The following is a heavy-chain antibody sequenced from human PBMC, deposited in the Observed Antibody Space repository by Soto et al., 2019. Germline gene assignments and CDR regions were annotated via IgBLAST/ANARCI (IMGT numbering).Heavy chain of an antibody. Sequence: ASVKVSCKASGYTFTGYYMHWVRQAPGQGLEWMGWINPNSGGTNYAQKFQGWVTMTRDTSISTAYMELSRLRSDDTAVYYCARDVTTVVTPGYYFDYWGQGTLVTVS. V-gene: IGHV1-2*04. D-gene: IGHD4-17*01. J-gene: IGHJ4*02. CDR1: GYTFTGYY. CDR3: ARDVTTVVTPGYYFDY. CDR2: INPNSGGT.